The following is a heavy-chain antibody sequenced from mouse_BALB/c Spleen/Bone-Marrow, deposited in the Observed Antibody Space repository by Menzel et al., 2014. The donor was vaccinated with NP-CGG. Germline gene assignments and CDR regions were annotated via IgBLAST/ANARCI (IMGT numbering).Heavy chain of an antibody. V-gene: IGHV14-3*02. J-gene: IGHJ4*01. D-gene: IGHD1-1*01. CDR3: ARYRYYGSSYAMDY. Sequence: EVKLMESGAELVKPGASVKLSCTASGFNIKDTYMHWVMQRPEQGLEWIGGIDPANGNTKYDPKFQGRATITADTSSNTAYLQLSSLTSEDTAVYYCARYRYYGSSYAMDYWGQGTSVTVSS. CDR1: GFNIKDTY. CDR2: IDPANGNT.